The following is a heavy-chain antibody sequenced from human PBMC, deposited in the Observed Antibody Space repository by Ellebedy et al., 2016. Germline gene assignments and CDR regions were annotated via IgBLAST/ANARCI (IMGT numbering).Heavy chain of an antibody. CDR2: VNTFSGNT. D-gene: IGHD4-17*01. CDR3: AKTSGWGYGEN. J-gene: IGHJ4*02. CDR1: GYTFTTFS. Sequence: ASVKVSXXASGYTFTTFSITWVRQAPGQGLEWMGFVNTFSGNTKFAQKFQGRVSMTTDSSTHTAYMDLRSLRSDDPAMYYCAKTSGWGYGENWGQGTLVTVSS. V-gene: IGHV1-18*04.